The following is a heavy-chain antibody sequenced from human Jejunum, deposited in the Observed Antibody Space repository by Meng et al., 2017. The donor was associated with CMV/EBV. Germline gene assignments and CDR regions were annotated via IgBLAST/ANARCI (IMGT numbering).Heavy chain of an antibody. CDR2: IYSGGSGGST. CDR1: VSSNY. V-gene: IGHV3-53*01. Sequence: VSSNYMYWVRQAPGKGLEWVSVIYSGGSGGSTYYAESVKGRFTISRDNSKNTLYLQMNSLRAEDTAVYYCARKYSSSWHLDALDIWGQGTMVTVSS. J-gene: IGHJ3*02. D-gene: IGHD6-13*01. CDR3: ARKYSSSWHLDALDI.